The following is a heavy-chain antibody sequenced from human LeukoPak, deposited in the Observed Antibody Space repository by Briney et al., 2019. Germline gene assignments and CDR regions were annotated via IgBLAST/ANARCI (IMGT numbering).Heavy chain of an antibody. CDR3: ARHVGPLYSSSSNWFDP. CDR1: GGSIGSSSYY. D-gene: IGHD6-6*01. CDR2: IYYSGST. V-gene: IGHV4-39*01. J-gene: IGHJ5*02. Sequence: SETLSLTCIVSGGSIGSSSYYWGWIRQSPGKGLEWIGSIYYSGSTYYNPSLKSRVTISVDTSKNQFSLKLSSVTAADTAVYYCARHVGPLYSSSSNWFDPWGQGTLVTVSS.